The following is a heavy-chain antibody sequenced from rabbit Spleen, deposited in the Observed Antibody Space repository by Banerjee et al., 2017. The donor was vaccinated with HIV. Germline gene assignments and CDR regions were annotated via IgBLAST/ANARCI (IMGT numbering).Heavy chain of an antibody. CDR2: IDADSGST. CDR1: GFTLSSSYW. J-gene: IGHJ4*01. Sequence: QEQLEESGGDLVKPEGSLTLTCTASGFTLSSSYWICWVRQAPGKGLEWIGYIDADSGSTYYATWVNGRFTISSHNAQNTLFLQLNSLTAADTATYFCARHNFDLWGPGTLVTVS. CDR3: ARHNFDL. V-gene: IGHV1S45*01.